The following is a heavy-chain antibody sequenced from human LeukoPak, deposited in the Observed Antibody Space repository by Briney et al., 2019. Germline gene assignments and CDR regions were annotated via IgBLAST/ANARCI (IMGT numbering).Heavy chain of an antibody. CDR2: ISSSSSYI. CDR1: GFTFSSYS. Sequence: GGSLRLSCAASGFTFSSYSMNWVRQAPGKGLEWVSSISSSSSYIYYADSVKARFTISRDNAKNSLYLQMNSLRAEDTAVYYCASVGGYLKNFDYWGQGTLVTVSS. CDR3: ASVGGYLKNFDY. V-gene: IGHV3-21*01. D-gene: IGHD3-22*01. J-gene: IGHJ4*02.